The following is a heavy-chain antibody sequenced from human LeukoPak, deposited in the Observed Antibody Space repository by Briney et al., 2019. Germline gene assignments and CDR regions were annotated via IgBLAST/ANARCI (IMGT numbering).Heavy chain of an antibody. V-gene: IGHV4-59*08. CDR1: GGSINIYY. D-gene: IGHD5-12*01. CDR3: ARHGTAQQWLRFDFDS. Sequence: SETLSLTCTVSGGSINIYYWSWIRQPPGKGPEWIGYIYYSGSTAYNPSLKSRATISIDTPKNQFSLKLSSVTAADTAAYYCARHGTAQQWLRFDFDSWGQGTLVTVSS. J-gene: IGHJ4*02. CDR2: IYYSGST.